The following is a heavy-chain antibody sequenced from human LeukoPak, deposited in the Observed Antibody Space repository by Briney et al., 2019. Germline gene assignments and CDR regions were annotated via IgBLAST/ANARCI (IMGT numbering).Heavy chain of an antibody. CDR3: ARDRDYYDSSGYSDAFDI. V-gene: IGHV3-7*04. Sequence: GGSLRLSCAASGFTFSSYSMSWVRQAPGKGLEWVANIKQDGSEKYYVDSVKGRFTISRDNAKNSLYLQMNSLRAEDTAVYYCARDRDYYDSSGYSDAFDIWGQGTMVTVSS. D-gene: IGHD3-22*01. J-gene: IGHJ3*02. CDR2: IKQDGSEK. CDR1: GFTFSSYS.